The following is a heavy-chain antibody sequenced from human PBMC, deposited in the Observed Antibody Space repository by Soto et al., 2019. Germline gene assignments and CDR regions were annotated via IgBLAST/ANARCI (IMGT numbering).Heavy chain of an antibody. CDR2: IHYSGST. J-gene: IGHJ4*02. CDR3: AAHDSGGYYAEY. CDR1: GDSVTISDYY. Sequence: QLQLQESGPGLVKPSETLSLTCTVSGDSVTISDYYWCWIRQPPGKGLEWIGSIHYSGSTYYNPSLKMRVTISGDTSKKQFSLKLTSVTAADAAVYYCAAHDSGGYYAEYWGQGTLVTVSA. D-gene: IGHD3-22*01. V-gene: IGHV4-39*01.